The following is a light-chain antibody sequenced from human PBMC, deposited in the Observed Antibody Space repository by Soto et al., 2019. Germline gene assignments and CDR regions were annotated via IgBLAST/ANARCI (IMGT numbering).Light chain of an antibody. J-gene: IGKJ5*01. CDR2: GAS. Sequence: VLTHSPGTLSLSPLERANLXGKASQSVSSHYLAWYQQKPGQAPRLLIYGASTRATGIPARFSGSGSGTEFTLTISSLQSEDFAVYYCQQYNNWPITFGQGTRLEI. CDR3: QQYNNWPIT. CDR1: QSVSSH. V-gene: IGKV3-15*01.